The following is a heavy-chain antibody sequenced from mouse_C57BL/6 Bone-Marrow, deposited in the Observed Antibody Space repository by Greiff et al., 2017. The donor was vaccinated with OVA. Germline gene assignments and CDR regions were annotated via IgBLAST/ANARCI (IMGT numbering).Heavy chain of an antibody. CDR2: ISDGGSYT. D-gene: IGHD1-1*01. CDR3: ARDGSNYGYFDV. CDR1: GFTFSSYA. V-gene: IGHV5-4*01. Sequence: EVKLVESGGGLVKPGGSLKLSCAASGFTFSSYAMSWVRQTPEKRLEWVATISDGGSYTYYPDNVKGRFTISRDNAKNNLYLQMSHLKSEDTAMYYCARDGSNYGYFDVWGTGTTVTVSS. J-gene: IGHJ1*03.